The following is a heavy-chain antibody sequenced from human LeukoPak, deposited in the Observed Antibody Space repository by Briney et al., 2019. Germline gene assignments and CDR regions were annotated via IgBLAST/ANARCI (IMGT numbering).Heavy chain of an antibody. CDR1: VDTFIIND. CDR3: AISVEPLPANTLSY. D-gene: IGHD1-14*01. J-gene: IGHJ4*02. Sequence: GGSLRLSCAASVDTFIINDMTWVRQAPGKGLEWVSVLYSDGNTKYADSVQGRFTISRDNSKNTLYLEMNSLSPDDSTAHYCAISVEPLPANTLSYSGEGTLVTVSS. CDR2: LYSDGNT. V-gene: IGHV3-53*01.